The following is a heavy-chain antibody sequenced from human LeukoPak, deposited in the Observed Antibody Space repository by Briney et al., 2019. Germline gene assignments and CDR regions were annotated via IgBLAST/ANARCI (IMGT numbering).Heavy chain of an antibody. J-gene: IGHJ6*02. CDR2: INHSGST. CDR3: ARHEHDYINYRYYYYGMDV. CDR1: GGSFSGYY. D-gene: IGHD4-11*01. Sequence: SGTLSLTCTVYGGSFSGYYWSWIRQPPGKGLEWIGEINHSGSTNYNPSLKSRVTISVDTSNNHFSLRLSSVTAADTAVYYCARHEHDYINYRYYYYGMDVWGQGTTVTVSS. V-gene: IGHV4-34*01.